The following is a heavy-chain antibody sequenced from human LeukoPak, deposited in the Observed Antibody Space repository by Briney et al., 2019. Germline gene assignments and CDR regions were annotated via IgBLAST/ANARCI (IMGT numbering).Heavy chain of an antibody. Sequence: PSETLSLTCAVYGGSFSGYYWSWIRQHPGKGLEWIGYIYYSGSTYYNPSLKSRVTISVDTSKNQFSLKLSSVTAADTAVYYCARVKARGYYFDYWGQGTLVTVSS. CDR3: ARVKARGYYFDY. CDR2: IYYSGST. CDR1: GGSFSGYY. J-gene: IGHJ4*02. V-gene: IGHV4-31*11.